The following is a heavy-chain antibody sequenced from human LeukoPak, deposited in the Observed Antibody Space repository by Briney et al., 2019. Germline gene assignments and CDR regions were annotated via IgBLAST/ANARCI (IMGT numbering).Heavy chain of an antibody. V-gene: IGHV4-59*01. D-gene: IGHD1-26*01. CDR3: ARGGAFYYYYGMDV. CDR2: IYYSGST. Sequence: GSLRLSCAASGFTFSSYAMHRVRQPPGKGLEWIGYIYYSGSTNYNPSLKSRVTISVDTSKNQFSLKLSSVTAADTAVYYCARGGAFYYYYGMDVWGQGTTVTVSS. CDR1: GFTFSSYA. J-gene: IGHJ6*02.